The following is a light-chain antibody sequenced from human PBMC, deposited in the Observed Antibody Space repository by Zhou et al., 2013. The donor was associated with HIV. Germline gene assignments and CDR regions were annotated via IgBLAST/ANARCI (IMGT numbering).Light chain of an antibody. CDR3: QQSYSAPD. CDR1: QSISTS. CDR2: GAS. J-gene: IGKJ2*01. Sequence: DIQMTQSPSFLSASVGDRVTITCRASQSISTSLNWYQQKPGKAPKVLIYGASNLQSGVPSRFSGSGSGTDFTLTISSLQREDFATYYCQQSYSAPDFGQGTKLEIK. V-gene: IGKV1-39*01.